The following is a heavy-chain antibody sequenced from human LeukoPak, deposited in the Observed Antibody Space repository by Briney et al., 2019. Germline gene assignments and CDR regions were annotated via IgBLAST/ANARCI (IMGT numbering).Heavy chain of an antibody. Sequence: GGSLRLSCAASGFTFSSYSMNWVRQAPGKGLEWVSSISSSSSYIYYAVSVKGRFTISRDNAKNSLYLQMNSLSAEDTAVYYCARGAMVRGAPLYYYYYGMDVWGKGTTVTVSS. J-gene: IGHJ6*04. D-gene: IGHD3-10*01. CDR2: ISSSSSYI. CDR3: ARGAMVRGAPLYYYYYGMDV. CDR1: GFTFSSYS. V-gene: IGHV3-21*01.